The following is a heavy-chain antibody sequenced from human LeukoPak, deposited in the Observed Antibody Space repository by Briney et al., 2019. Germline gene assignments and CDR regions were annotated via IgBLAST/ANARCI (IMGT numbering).Heavy chain of an antibody. J-gene: IGHJ3*02. Sequence: ASAKVSCKASGYSFTDYYMNLVRQAPGQGLEWMGWINPKSGDTKYAQTFQDRVTMTWDTSVSTAYMELSSLTSDDTAVYYCASKGDVYCRGTICQGAFDIWGQGSMVTVSS. CDR2: INPKSGDT. CDR3: ASKGDVYCRGTICQGAFDI. V-gene: IGHV1-2*02. D-gene: IGHD2-2*01. CDR1: GYSFTDYY.